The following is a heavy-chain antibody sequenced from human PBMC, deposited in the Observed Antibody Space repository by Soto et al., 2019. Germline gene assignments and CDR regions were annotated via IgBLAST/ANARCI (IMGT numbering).Heavy chain of an antibody. CDR2: IYYSGST. Sequence: QLQLQESGPGLVKPSETLSLTCTVSGGSISSSSYYWGWIRQPPGKGLEWIGSIYYSGSTYYNPSLKSRVTISVDTSKNQFSLKLSSVTAADTAVYYCARQRAAAGSGLYDYWGQGTLVTVSS. J-gene: IGHJ4*02. CDR1: GGSISSSSYY. D-gene: IGHD6-13*01. CDR3: ARQRAAAGSGLYDY. V-gene: IGHV4-39*01.